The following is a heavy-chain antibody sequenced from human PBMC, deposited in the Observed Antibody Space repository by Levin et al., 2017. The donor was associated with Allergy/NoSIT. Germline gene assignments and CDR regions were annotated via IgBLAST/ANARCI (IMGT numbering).Heavy chain of an antibody. V-gene: IGHV3-74*01. CDR1: GFTFSSYW. CDR2: INSDGSST. Sequence: PGGSLRLSCAASGFTFSSYWMHWVRQAPGKGLVWVSRINSDGSSTSYADSVKGRFTISRDNAKNTLYLQMNSLRAEDTAVYYCARSAYSSSWYGGPYYYYGMDVWGQGTTVTVSS. CDR3: ARSAYSSSWYGGPYYYYGMDV. J-gene: IGHJ6*02. D-gene: IGHD6-13*01.